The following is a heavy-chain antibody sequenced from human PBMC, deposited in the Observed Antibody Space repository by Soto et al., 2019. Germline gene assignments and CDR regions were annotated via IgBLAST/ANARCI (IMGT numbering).Heavy chain of an antibody. Sequence: QVQLVESGGGVVQPGRSLRLSCAASGFPFTSYGMHWVREGPGKGLEWVAVISYDGSNKFYADSVKGRFTISRDNSKNTLYLQMNSLRPEDTALYYCVAGQYYFDDRGQGTLVIVSS. CDR2: ISYDGSNK. J-gene: IGHJ4*02. CDR3: VAGQYYFDD. CDR1: GFPFTSYG. V-gene: IGHV3-30*03.